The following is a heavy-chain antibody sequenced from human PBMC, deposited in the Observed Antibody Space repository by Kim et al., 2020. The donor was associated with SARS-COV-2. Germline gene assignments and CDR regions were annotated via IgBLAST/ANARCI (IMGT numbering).Heavy chain of an antibody. D-gene: IGHD3-22*01. CDR3: ARDPDSSGYYYGWDWDY. CDR1: GFTFSSYW. J-gene: IGHJ4*02. Sequence: GGSLRLSCAASGFTFSSYWMSWVRQAPGKGLEWVANIKQDGSEKYYVDSVKGRFTISRDHAKNSLYLQMNSLRAEDTAVYYCARDPDSSGYYYGWDWDYWGQGTLVTVSS. V-gene: IGHV3-7*01. CDR2: IKQDGSEK.